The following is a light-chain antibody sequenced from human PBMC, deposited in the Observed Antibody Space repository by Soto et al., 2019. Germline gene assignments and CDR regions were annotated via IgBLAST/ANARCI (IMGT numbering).Light chain of an antibody. V-gene: IGLV2-14*01. CDR3: CSYTSSSTYV. CDR2: EVS. CDR1: SSDIGGYNF. J-gene: IGLJ1*01. Sequence: QSVLTQPASVSGSPGQSITISCTGTSSDIGGYNFVSWYQHHPGKAPKLMIFEVSNRPSGVSNRFSGSKSGNTASLTISGLQPEDEADYYCCSYTSSSTYVFGTGTKVTVL.